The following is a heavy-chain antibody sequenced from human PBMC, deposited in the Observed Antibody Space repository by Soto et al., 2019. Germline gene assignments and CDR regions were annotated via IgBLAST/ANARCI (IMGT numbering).Heavy chain of an antibody. CDR2: INHSGST. V-gene: IGHV4-34*01. CDR3: AGGAFYDYIWGSYRGGGRGWFDP. J-gene: IGHJ5*02. CDR1: GGSFSGYY. Sequence: QVQLQQWGAGLLKPSETLSLTCAVYGGSFSGYYWSWIRQPPGKGLEWIGEINHSGSTNYNPSLKSRVTISVDTSKNQFSLKLSSVTAADTAVYYCAGGAFYDYIWGSYRGGGRGWFDPWGQGTLVTVSS. D-gene: IGHD3-16*02.